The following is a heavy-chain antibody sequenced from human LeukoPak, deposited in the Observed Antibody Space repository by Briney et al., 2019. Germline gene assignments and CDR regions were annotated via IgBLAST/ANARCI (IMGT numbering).Heavy chain of an antibody. CDR2: VSAYNGAT. J-gene: IGHJ4*02. Sequence: ASVKVSCKASGYTFTGYAISWVRQAPGQGLEWMGWVSAYNGATNYAQNFQDRVTMTTDTPTTTAYMELRSLRSDDTAVYYCARVDLYYDSSGYSQAANDYWGQGTLVTVAS. D-gene: IGHD3-22*01. CDR1: GYTFTGYA. V-gene: IGHV1-18*01. CDR3: ARVDLYYDSSGYSQAANDY.